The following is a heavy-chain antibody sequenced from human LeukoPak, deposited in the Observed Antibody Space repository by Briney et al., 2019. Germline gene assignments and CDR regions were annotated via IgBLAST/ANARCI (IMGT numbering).Heavy chain of an antibody. CDR1: GGSVSSGNYH. CDR2: IYSSGST. V-gene: IGHV4-61*01. J-gene: IGHJ4*02. Sequence: SETLSLTCTVSGGSVSSGNYHWSWIRQPPGKGLEWIAYIYSSGSTKYNPSLKSRVTISVDTSKNQFSLRLTSVTAADTAMYYCVRTTGGYWGQGTLVTVSS. CDR3: VRTTGGY. D-gene: IGHD7-27*01.